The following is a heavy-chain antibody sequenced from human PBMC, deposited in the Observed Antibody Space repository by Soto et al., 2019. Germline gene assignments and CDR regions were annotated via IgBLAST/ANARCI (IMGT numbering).Heavy chain of an antibody. CDR1: GFTLSSYS. CDR2: ISSSSSYI. Sequence: GGSLTLSCAASGFTLSSYSMNWFRQAPGKGLEWVSSISSSSSYIYYADSVKGRFTISRDNAKNSLYLQMNSLRAEDTAVYYCARVIEGYFDYWGQGTLVTVSS. J-gene: IGHJ4*02. D-gene: IGHD3-22*01. CDR3: ARVIEGYFDY. V-gene: IGHV3-21*01.